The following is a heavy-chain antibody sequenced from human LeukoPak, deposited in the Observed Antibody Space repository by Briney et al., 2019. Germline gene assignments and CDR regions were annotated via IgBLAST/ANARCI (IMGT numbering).Heavy chain of an antibody. CDR3: ARGNYDFWSGYLGDWFDP. CDR1: GYSISSGYY. D-gene: IGHD3-3*01. CDR2: IYHSGGT. J-gene: IGHJ5*02. Sequence: SETLSLTCAVSGYSISSGYYWGWIRQPPGKGLEWIGSIYHSGGTYYNPSLKSRVTISVDTSKNQFSLKLSSVTAADTAVYYCARGNYDFWSGYLGDWFDPWGQGTLVTVSS. V-gene: IGHV4-38-2*01.